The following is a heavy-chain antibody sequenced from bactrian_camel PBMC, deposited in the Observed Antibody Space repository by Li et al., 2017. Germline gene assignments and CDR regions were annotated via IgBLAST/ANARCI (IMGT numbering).Heavy chain of an antibody. CDR1: GYTYGT. Sequence: HVQLVESGGGSVQAGGSLRLSCTVTGYTYGTMGWFRQVPGREREGVATISGGGSITYADSVKGRFTISRDNAKNTLYLQLNTLKTEDTAMYYCTTGQCDGSHCPMGVGKHWGQGTQVTVS. D-gene: IGHD2*01. CDR3: TTGQCDGSHCPMGVGKH. V-gene: IGHV3S55*01. CDR2: ISGGGSI. J-gene: IGHJ4*01.